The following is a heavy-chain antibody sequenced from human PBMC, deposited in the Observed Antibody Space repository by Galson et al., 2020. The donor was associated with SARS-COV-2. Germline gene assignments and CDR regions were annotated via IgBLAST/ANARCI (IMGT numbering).Heavy chain of an antibody. J-gene: IGHJ6*02. D-gene: IGHD3-3*01. CDR2: IIPIFGTA. CDR3: ARPSSGVVIVYGMDV. CDR1: GGMFSSNA. V-gene: IGHV1-69*13. Sequence: SVKVSCKASGGMFSSNAISWVRQAPGQGLEWMGGIIPIFGTANYAQKFQGRVTITADESTSTAYMELTSLRFEDTAVYYCARPSSGVVIVYGMDVWGQGTTVTVSS.